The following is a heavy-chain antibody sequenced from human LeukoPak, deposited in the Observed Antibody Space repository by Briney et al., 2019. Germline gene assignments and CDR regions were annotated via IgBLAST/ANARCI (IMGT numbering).Heavy chain of an antibody. CDR1: GYTFSSYG. J-gene: IGHJ3*02. CDR2: ISGYNGNT. CDR3: ARTDFGDYAFDI. Sequence: ASVKVSCKASGYTFSSYGISWVRQAPGQGLEWMGWISGYNGNTNYAEKLQGRVTMTTDTYTRIAYMELRSLRSDDTAVYYCARTDFGDYAFDIWGQGTMVTVSS. D-gene: IGHD3-16*01. V-gene: IGHV1-18*01.